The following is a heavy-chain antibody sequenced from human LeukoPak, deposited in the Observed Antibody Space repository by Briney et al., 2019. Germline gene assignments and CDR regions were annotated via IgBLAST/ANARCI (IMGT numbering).Heavy chain of an antibody. D-gene: IGHD3-10*01. Sequence: PGGSLRLSCVASGFTFSSYWMNWVRQAPGKGLEWVSYISSGGSSIYYADSVKGRFTISRDNAKNSLYLQMNSLRAEDTAVYYCARDTYGSGSYYNAPLDYWGQGTLVTVSS. CDR1: GFTFSSYW. V-gene: IGHV3-48*01. J-gene: IGHJ4*02. CDR2: ISSGGSSI. CDR3: ARDTYGSGSYYNAPLDY.